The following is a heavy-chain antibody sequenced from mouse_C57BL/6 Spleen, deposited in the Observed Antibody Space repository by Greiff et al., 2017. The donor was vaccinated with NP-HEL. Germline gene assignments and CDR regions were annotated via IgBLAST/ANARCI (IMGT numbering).Heavy chain of an antibody. Sequence: QVQLQQSGAELVRPGTSVKVSCKASGYAFTNYLIEWVKQRPGQGLEWIGVINPGSGGTNYNEKFKGKATLTADKSSSTAYMQLSSLTSEDSAVYFCARKDRYLHFDYWGQGTTLTVSS. CDR3: ARKDRYLHFDY. CDR2: INPGSGGT. V-gene: IGHV1-54*01. CDR1: GYAFTNYL. J-gene: IGHJ2*01. D-gene: IGHD5-5*01.